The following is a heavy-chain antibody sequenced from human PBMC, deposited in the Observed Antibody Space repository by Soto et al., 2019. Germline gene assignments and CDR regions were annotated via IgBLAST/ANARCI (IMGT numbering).Heavy chain of an antibody. D-gene: IGHD3-9*01. J-gene: IGHJ5*02. CDR2: IYYSGSN. CDR3: AREVYLLTGYPGWFDH. V-gene: IGHV4-59*01. Sequence: SETLSLTCTVSGGSISSYCWSWIRQPPGKGLEWIGYIYYSGSNNNNPSLKSRVTISVDTSKNQCSLKLSSVTAADTAVYYCAREVYLLTGYPGWFDHWGQGTLVTVS. CDR1: GGSISSYC.